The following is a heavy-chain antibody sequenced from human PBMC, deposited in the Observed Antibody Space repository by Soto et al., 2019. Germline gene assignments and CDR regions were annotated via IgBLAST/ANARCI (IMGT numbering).Heavy chain of an antibody. CDR3: ARGGDIQLWLAFDY. D-gene: IGHD5-18*01. V-gene: IGHV4-59*01. CDR1: GAAISDYY. CDR2: ISDSGST. Sequence: SETLSLTCSVSGAAISDYYWSWIRQPPGKGLEWIGYISDSGSTNYNPSLRSRATMSLATSNNQFSLQLTSVTAADMAVYYCARGGDIQLWLAFDYWGQGAPVTVSS. J-gene: IGHJ4*02.